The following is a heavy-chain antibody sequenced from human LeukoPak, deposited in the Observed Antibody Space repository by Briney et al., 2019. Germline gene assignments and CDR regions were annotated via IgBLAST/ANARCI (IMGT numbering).Heavy chain of an antibody. V-gene: IGHV3-30*04. CDR3: ARDYGGSSPFDY. CDR2: ISYDGSNK. J-gene: IGHJ4*02. D-gene: IGHD4-23*01. CDR1: GFTFSSYA. Sequence: GGSLRLSCAASGFTFSSYAMQWVRQAPGKGLEWVAVISYDGSNKYYADSVKGRITFSRDNAKNSLYLQMNSLRAEDTAVYYCARDYGGSSPFDYWGQGTLVTVSS.